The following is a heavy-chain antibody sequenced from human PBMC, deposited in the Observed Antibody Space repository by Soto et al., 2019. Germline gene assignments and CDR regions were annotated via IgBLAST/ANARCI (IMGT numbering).Heavy chain of an antibody. D-gene: IGHD3-9*01. CDR3: AHTNFYDVLTDYWFDP. V-gene: IGHV2-5*02. J-gene: IGHJ5*02. CDR1: GFSLSSSAEG. CDR2: SYWDDDK. Sequence: QITLKESGPTLVKPTETLTLTCTFSGFSLSSSAEGVGWFRQPPGKALQWLALSYWDDDKRYSPSLKSKLTITKDTSKDQVVLTMTNVDPVDTATYYCAHTNFYDVLTDYWFDPGGQGTLVTVSS.